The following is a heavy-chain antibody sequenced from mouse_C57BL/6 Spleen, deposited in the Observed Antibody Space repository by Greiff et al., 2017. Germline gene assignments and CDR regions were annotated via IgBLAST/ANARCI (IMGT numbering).Heavy chain of an antibody. CDR1: GYTFTDYE. D-gene: IGHD1-1*01. J-gene: IGHJ2*01. CDR3: TREGGVYYGSSYRYFDY. CDR2: IDPETGGT. V-gene: IGHV1-15*01. Sequence: QVQLKQSGAELVRPGASVTLSCKASGYTFTDYEMHWVKQTPVHGLEWIGAIDPETGGTAYNQKFKGKAILTADKSSSTAYMELRSLTSADSAVYDCTREGGVYYGSSYRYFDYWGQGTTLTVSS.